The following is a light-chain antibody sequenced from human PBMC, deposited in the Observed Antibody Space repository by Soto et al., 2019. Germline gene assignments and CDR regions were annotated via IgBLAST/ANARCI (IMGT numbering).Light chain of an antibody. CDR2: RNN. Sequence: QSVLTQPPSASGTRGQRVTISCSGSSSNIGSNYVYWYQQLPGTAPKLLIYRNNQRPSGVPDRFSGSKSGTSASLAISGLRSEDEADYYCAAWDDSLSVVFGGGTKFTVL. CDR1: SSNIGSNY. V-gene: IGLV1-47*01. CDR3: AAWDDSLSVV. J-gene: IGLJ2*01.